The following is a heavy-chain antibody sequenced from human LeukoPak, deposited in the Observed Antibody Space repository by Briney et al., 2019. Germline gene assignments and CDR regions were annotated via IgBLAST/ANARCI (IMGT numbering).Heavy chain of an antibody. D-gene: IGHD5-18*01. CDR1: GGSISSSSYY. CDR2: IYYSGST. CDR3: ARPRYSYGYYFDY. Sequence: SETLSLTCTVSGGSISSSSYYWGWIRQPPGKGLKWIGSIYYSGSTYYNPSLKSRVTISVDTSKNQFSLKLSSVTAADTAVYYCARPRYSYGYYFDYWGQGTLVTVSS. V-gene: IGHV4-39*01. J-gene: IGHJ4*02.